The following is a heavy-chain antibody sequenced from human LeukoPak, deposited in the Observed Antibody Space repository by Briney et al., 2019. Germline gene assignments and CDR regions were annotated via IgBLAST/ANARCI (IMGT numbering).Heavy chain of an antibody. V-gene: IGHV4-59*01. CDR1: GASISGYY. CDR3: ARVLLSSGSST. J-gene: IGHJ5*02. Sequence: ASETLSLTCSVSGASISGYYYNWIRQPPGKGLEWIGYVYYSGTTNFNPSLNSRVTMSVDTSKNQFSLKVSSVIAADTAVYYCARVLLSSGSSTWGQGTLVTVSS. CDR2: VYYSGTT. D-gene: IGHD3-22*01.